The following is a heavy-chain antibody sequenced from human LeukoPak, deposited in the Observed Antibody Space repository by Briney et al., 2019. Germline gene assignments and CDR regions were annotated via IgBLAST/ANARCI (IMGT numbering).Heavy chain of an antibody. V-gene: IGHV4-34*01. Sequence: PSETLSLTCAIHGVPFSNYCWSWIRQSPGRELEWIVDIDHDGDATHNASLRSRIGTAIDTSKNQFSLRLNSVTAADTAVYYCARAEKVERATLTFNWVRPERRYYSGLDVWGQGSAVIVSS. CDR1: GVPFSNYC. CDR3: ARAEKVERATLTFNWVRPERRYYSGLDV. J-gene: IGHJ6*02. CDR2: IDHDGDA. D-gene: IGHD1-14*01.